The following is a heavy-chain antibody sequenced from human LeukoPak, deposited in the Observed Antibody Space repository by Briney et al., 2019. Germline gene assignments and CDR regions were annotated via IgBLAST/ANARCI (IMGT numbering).Heavy chain of an antibody. CDR2: IYYSGST. V-gene: IGHV4-59*01. CDR3: ARAGIYYSYGMDV. D-gene: IGHD1-26*01. Sequence: SETLSLTCTVSGGSISSYYWSWIRQPPGKGLEWIGYIYYSGSTNYNPSLKSRVTISVDTSKNQFSLKLSSVTAADTAVYYCARAGIYYSYGMDVWGQGTTVTVSS. J-gene: IGHJ6*02. CDR1: GGSISSYY.